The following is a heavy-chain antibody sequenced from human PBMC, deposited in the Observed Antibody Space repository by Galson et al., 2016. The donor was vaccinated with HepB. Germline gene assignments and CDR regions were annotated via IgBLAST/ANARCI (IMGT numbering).Heavy chain of an antibody. CDR2: ISGSGGIT. D-gene: IGHD6-19*01. CDR1: GFTFSNYA. V-gene: IGHV3-23*01. Sequence: SLRLSCAASGFTFSNYAMSWVRQAPGKGLEWVSSISGSGGITEYADSVEGRFTISRDESKNTVYLEMNSLGADDTAVYYCANHGLAVRHLDGLDAWGQGTTVTVSS. CDR3: ANHGLAVRHLDGLDA. J-gene: IGHJ6*02.